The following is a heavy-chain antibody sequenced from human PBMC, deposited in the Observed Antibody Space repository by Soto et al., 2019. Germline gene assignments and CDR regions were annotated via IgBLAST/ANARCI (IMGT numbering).Heavy chain of an antibody. Sequence: QEQLVQSGAEVKKPGSSVKVSCKASGGSFSTYGINWVRQAPGQGLEWMGRIIPILGTENYAQKFRGRDSLTADESASTAYMELSSLRSEDTAVYYCARDDSNYPGRYGMDVWGQGTTVTVFS. CDR1: GGSFSTYG. D-gene: IGHD4-4*01. CDR2: IIPILGTE. CDR3: ARDDSNYPGRYGMDV. J-gene: IGHJ6*02. V-gene: IGHV1-69*01.